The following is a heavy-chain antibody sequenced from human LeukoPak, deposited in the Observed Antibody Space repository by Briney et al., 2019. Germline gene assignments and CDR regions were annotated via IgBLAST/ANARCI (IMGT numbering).Heavy chain of an antibody. Sequence: PSETLSLTCTVSGGSISSGSYYWGWIRQPPGKGLEWIGSIYYSGSTYYNPSLKSRVTISVDTSKNQFSLKLSSVTAADTAVYYCARSSSGGTFDYWGQGTLVTVSS. CDR3: ARSSSGGTFDY. J-gene: IGHJ4*02. CDR2: IYYSGST. D-gene: IGHD6-19*01. V-gene: IGHV4-39*07. CDR1: GGSISSGSYY.